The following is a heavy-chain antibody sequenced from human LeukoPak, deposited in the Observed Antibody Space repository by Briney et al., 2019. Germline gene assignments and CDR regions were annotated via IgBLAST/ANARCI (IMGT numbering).Heavy chain of an antibody. CDR1: GDSISRSSFY. CDR3: ARSRDGYISTFDY. V-gene: IGHV4-39*01. CDR2: IYYRGNT. D-gene: IGHD5-24*01. Sequence: SETLSLTCTVSGDSISRSSFYWGWIRQPPGKGLEWIGSIYYRGNTYYNPSLKSRVTISVDTSKNQFSLKLSSVTAADTAVYYCARSRDGYISTFDYWGQGTLVTVSS. J-gene: IGHJ4*02.